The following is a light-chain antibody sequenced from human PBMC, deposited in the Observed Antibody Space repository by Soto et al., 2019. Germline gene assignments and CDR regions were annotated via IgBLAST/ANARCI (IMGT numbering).Light chain of an antibody. J-gene: IGLJ1*01. CDR1: SSDVGGYKY. CDR2: EVN. Sequence: ALTQPPSASGSPGQSVTISCTGTSSDVGGYKYVSWYQQHPGKAPKLMIYEVNSRPSGVSNRFSGSKSGNTASLTISGLQAEDEADYYCSSYTSSSTLEVFGTGTKLTVL. V-gene: IGLV2-14*01. CDR3: SSYTSSSTLEV.